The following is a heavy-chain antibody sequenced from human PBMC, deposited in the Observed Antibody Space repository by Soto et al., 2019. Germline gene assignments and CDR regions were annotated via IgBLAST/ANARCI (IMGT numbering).Heavy chain of an antibody. Sequence: GGSLRLSCAASGFTFSSYSMNWVRQAPGKGLEWVSSISSSSSYIYYADSVKGRFTISRDNAKNSLYLQMNSLRAEDTAVYYCARDGIEYYDILTGSWHYYYYMDVWGKGTTVTVSS. CDR3: ARDGIEYYDILTGSWHYYYYMDV. CDR1: GFTFSSYS. CDR2: ISSSSSYI. D-gene: IGHD3-9*01. V-gene: IGHV3-21*01. J-gene: IGHJ6*03.